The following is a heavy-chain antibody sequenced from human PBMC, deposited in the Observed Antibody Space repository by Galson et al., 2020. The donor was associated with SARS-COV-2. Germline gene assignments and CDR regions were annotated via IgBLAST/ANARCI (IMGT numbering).Heavy chain of an antibody. J-gene: IGHJ6*02. V-gene: IGHV4-61*02. CDR3: ARGNSPCVTIFGIGTGPCGMGV. CDR1: GGSISSGNYY. Sequence: SETLSLTCTVSGGSISSGNYYWSWIRQPAGKGLEWIGRIYKSGNTNYNPSLWSQVTISVDTSKNQFSLKLRSVTAADTAVYYCARGNSPCVTIFGIGTGPCGMGVWGRGTAVTVAS. D-gene: IGHD3-3*01. CDR2: IYKSGNT.